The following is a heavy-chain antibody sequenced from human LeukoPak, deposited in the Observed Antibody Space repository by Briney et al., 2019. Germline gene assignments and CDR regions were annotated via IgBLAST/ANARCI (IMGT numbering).Heavy chain of an antibody. CDR1: RFTFSNYV. CDR3: AKLLDSTAYYNGH. D-gene: IGHD3-9*01. V-gene: IGHV3-23*01. J-gene: IGHJ4*02. CDR2: ISGSDGST. Sequence: PGGSLRLSCAASRFTFSNYVMNWVRQAPGKGLEWVSGISGSDGSTSYADSVKGRFTISRDNSKNTLYLQMNSLRAEDTAVYYCAKLLDSTAYYNGHWGQGILVTVSS.